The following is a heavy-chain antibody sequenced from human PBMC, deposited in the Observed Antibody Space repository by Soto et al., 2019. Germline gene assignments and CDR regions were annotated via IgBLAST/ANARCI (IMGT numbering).Heavy chain of an antibody. CDR1: GYTFTSYG. CDR3: ARQGSSGNPRGYYYYGMDV. J-gene: IGHJ6*02. D-gene: IGHD3-22*01. V-gene: IGHV1-18*01. Sequence: GASVKVSCKASGYTFTSYGISWVRQAPGQGLEWMGWISAYNGNTNYAQKLQGRVTMTTDTSTSTAYMELRSLRSDDTAVYYCARQGSSGNPRGYYYYGMDVWGQGTTVTVSS. CDR2: ISAYNGNT.